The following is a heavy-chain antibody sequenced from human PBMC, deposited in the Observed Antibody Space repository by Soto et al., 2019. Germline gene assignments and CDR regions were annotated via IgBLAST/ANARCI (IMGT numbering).Heavy chain of an antibody. V-gene: IGHV3-23*01. D-gene: IGHD3-3*01. CDR1: GFTFSSYA. CDR2: ISGSGGST. Sequence: GGSLRLSYAASGFTFSSYAMSWVRQAPGKGLEWVSAISGSGGSTYYADSVKGRFTISRDNSKNTLYLQMNSLRAEDSAVYYCAKYATIFGAFDYWGQGTLVTVSS. CDR3: AKYATIFGAFDY. J-gene: IGHJ4*02.